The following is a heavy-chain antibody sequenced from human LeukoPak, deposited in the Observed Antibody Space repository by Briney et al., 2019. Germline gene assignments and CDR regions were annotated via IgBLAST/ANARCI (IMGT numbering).Heavy chain of an antibody. V-gene: IGHV3-66*01. CDR1: GFTVSSDY. CDR3: AKDLGRSGWSDFDY. Sequence: GGSLRLSCAASGFTVSSDYMNWVRQAPGEGLEWVSVIYIGGSRYYAASVKGRFTISRDTSKNTLYLQMNSLRAEDTAVYYCAKDLGRSGWSDFDYRGQGTLVTVSS. CDR2: IYIGGSR. D-gene: IGHD6-19*01. J-gene: IGHJ4*02.